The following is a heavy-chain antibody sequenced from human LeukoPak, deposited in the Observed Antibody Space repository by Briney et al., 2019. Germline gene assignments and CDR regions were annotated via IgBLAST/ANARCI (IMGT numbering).Heavy chain of an antibody. V-gene: IGHV3-15*01. D-gene: IGHD3-10*01. CDR3: TTENLVRGVIMNYYYYGMDV. CDR2: IKSKTDGGTT. J-gene: IGHJ6*02. Sequence: GGSLRLSCAASGFTFSNAWMSWVRQAPGKGLEWVGRIKSKTDGGTTDYAAPVKGRFTISRDDSKNTLYLQMNSLKTEDTAVYYCTTENLVRGVIMNYYYYGMDVWGQGTLVTVSS. CDR1: GFTFSNAW.